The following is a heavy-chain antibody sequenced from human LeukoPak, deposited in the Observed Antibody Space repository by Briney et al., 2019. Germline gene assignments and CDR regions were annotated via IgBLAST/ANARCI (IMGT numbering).Heavy chain of an antibody. J-gene: IGHJ4*02. Sequence: SQTLSLTCAISGDSVSSKSAAWNWIRQSPSRGLEWLGRTYYRSKWYNSYAISVKSRITINPDTSKNQFSLQLKSVTPEDTAVYYCARLWYSGGYYVDYWGQGTLVTVSS. V-gene: IGHV6-1*01. CDR2: TYYRSKWYN. CDR1: GDSVSSKSAA. D-gene: IGHD1-26*01. CDR3: ARLWYSGGYYVDY.